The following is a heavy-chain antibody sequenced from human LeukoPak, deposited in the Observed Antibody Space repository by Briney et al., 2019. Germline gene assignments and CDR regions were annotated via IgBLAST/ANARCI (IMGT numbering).Heavy chain of an antibody. V-gene: IGHV3-66*01. D-gene: IGHD3-22*01. CDR2: IYSGGST. Sequence: GGSLRLSCAASGFTVSSNYMSWVRQAPGKGLEWVSVIYSGGSTYYADSVKGRFTISRDNSKNTLYLQMNSLRAEDTAVYYCARDMSYYYDSSGYKFDYWGQGTLVTVSS. J-gene: IGHJ4*02. CDR1: GFTVSSNY. CDR3: ARDMSYYYDSSGYKFDY.